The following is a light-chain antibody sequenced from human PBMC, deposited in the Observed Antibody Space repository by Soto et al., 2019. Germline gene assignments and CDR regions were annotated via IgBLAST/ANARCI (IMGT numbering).Light chain of an antibody. J-gene: IGKJ2*01. CDR1: QSVSSS. V-gene: IGKV3-15*01. Sequence: EVVMTQSPDTLSVSPGERATLSCRASQSVSSSLAWYQQKPGQAPRLLIYGASTRATDIPARFSGSGYGTDFTLTISSLQSEDFAIYYCQKYKSGPLYTFGQGTKLEIK. CDR2: GAS. CDR3: QKYKSGPLYT.